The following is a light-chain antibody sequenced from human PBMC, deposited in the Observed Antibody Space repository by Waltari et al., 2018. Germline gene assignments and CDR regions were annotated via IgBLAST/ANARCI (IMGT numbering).Light chain of an antibody. V-gene: IGKV3-15*01. J-gene: IGKJ1*01. CDR3: QQYYDWPT. CDR1: QSVRNN. Sequence: DIVMTQSPTTLSVSPGERAYLSCRASQSVRNNLAWYQKKPGQAPRLLIYGASTRATGIPARFSGSGSETEFTLTISSLQSEDFAVYSCQQYYDWPTFGQGTKVEIK. CDR2: GAS.